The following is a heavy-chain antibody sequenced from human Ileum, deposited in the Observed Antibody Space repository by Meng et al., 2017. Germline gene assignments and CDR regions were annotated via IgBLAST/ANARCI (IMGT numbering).Heavy chain of an antibody. V-gene: IGHV3-7*01. Sequence: GESLKISCVASGFTFTDYWMTWVRQFPGKGLELVANINQDESLQSYLDSVEGRFTVSRDNARNSFFLQMNSLTAEDTALYYCARDPGYGSFDIWGRGTLVTVS. CDR2: INQDESLQ. CDR3: ARDPGYGSFDI. D-gene: IGHD5-18*01. J-gene: IGHJ3*02. CDR1: GFTFTDYW.